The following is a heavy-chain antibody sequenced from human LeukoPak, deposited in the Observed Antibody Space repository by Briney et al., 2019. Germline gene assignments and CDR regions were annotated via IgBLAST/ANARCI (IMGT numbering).Heavy chain of an antibody. CDR1: DGSITNYD. D-gene: IGHD3-10*01. CDR3: ARLYYYNDGGLYFGPEAFDI. Sequence: SETLSLTCTVSDGSITNYDWSWVRQPPGKGLEFIGHVHYSGTANYNPSLRSRVTISIDTSKKHFFLKLKSVTAADTAVYYCARLYYYNDGGLYFGPEAFDIWGQGTRVTVSS. V-gene: IGHV4-59*08. J-gene: IGHJ3*02. CDR2: VHYSGTA.